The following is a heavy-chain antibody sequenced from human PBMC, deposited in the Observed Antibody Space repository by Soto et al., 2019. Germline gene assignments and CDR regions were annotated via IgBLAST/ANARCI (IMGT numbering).Heavy chain of an antibody. Sequence: GASVKVSCKASGFTFTSSAMQWVRQARGQRLEWIGWIVVGSGNTNYAQKFQERVTITRDMSTSTAYMELSSLRSEDTAVYYCAARYFDWLLSNDAFDIWGQGTMVTVS. CDR1: GFTFTSSA. CDR3: AARYFDWLLSNDAFDI. V-gene: IGHV1-58*02. J-gene: IGHJ3*02. CDR2: IVVGSGNT. D-gene: IGHD3-9*01.